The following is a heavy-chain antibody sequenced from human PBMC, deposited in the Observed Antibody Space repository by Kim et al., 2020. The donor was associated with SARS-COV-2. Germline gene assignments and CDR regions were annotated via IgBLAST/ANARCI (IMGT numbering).Heavy chain of an antibody. Sequence: NSVKGRFTISRDNSKNTLDLQMGSLRAEDMAVYYCAREDSSGYYYGAFDIWGQGTMVTVSS. J-gene: IGHJ3*02. CDR3: AREDSSGYYYGAFDI. D-gene: IGHD3-22*01. V-gene: IGHV3-64*01.